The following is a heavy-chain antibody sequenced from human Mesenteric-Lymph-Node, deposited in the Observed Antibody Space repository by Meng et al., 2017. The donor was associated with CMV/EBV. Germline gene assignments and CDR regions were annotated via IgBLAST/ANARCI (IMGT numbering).Heavy chain of an antibody. CDR2: VPDGGVGT. CDR1: GSTFSTSA. D-gene: IGHD6-13*01. Sequence: GESLKISCAASGSTFSTSAMSWVRQAPGKGLEWVATVPDGGVGTNHAASMGGRFTISRDNSKNTLFLQMDRLSVDDTAVYYCAKDAAGAAGPSPFHHWGQGTLVTVSS. CDR3: AKDAAGAAGPSPFHH. J-gene: IGHJ1*01. V-gene: IGHV3-23*01.